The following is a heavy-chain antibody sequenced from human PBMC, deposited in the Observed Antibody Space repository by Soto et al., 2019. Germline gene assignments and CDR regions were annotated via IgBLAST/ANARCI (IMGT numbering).Heavy chain of an antibody. J-gene: IGHJ5*02. Sequence: QVQLVQSGADMKKPGASVRVSCKASGYTFLNYGISWVRQAPGQGLEWMGWISSSNESTHYAQIFQGRVTMTTDTSTNTHYMELRSLRSEDTAVYYCARDQGGDWFDTWGQGTLVTVSS. D-gene: IGHD1-26*01. CDR2: ISSSNEST. V-gene: IGHV1-18*04. CDR1: GYTFLNYG. CDR3: ARDQGGDWFDT.